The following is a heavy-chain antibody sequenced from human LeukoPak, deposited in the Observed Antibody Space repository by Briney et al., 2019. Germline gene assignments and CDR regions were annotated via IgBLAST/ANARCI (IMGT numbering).Heavy chain of an antibody. CDR1: GFTFSSYA. CDR3: AKDLTQWELLNVNFDY. V-gene: IGHV3-23*01. CDR2: ISGSGGST. D-gene: IGHD1-26*01. J-gene: IGHJ4*02. Sequence: GASLRLSCAASGFTFSSYAMSWVRQAPGKGLEWVSAISGSGGSTYYADSVKGRFTISRDNSKNTLYLQMNSLRAEDTAVYYCAKDLTQWELLNVNFDYWGQGTLVTVSS.